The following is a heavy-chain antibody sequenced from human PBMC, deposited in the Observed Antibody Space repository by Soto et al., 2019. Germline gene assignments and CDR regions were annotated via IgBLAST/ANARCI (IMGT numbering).Heavy chain of an antibody. Sequence: SETLSLTCTVSGGSISSGGYYWSWIRQHPGKGLEWIGYIYYSGSTYYNPSLKSRVTISVDTSKNQFSLKLSSVTAADTAVYYCAGGANLPTSNYYDSSGYPDYWGQGTLVTVSS. CDR3: AGGANLPTSNYYDSSGYPDY. CDR1: GGSISSGGYY. D-gene: IGHD3-22*01. CDR2: IYYSGST. J-gene: IGHJ4*02. V-gene: IGHV4-31*03.